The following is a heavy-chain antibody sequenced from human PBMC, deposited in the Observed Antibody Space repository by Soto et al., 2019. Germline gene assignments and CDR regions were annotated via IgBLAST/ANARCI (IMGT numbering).Heavy chain of an antibody. CDR3: ARSPVAINFHYYNGMDV. CDR2: INHSGST. J-gene: IGHJ6*02. V-gene: IGHV4-34*01. D-gene: IGHD2-21*01. Sequence: PSETLSLTCAVHGGSLSAYYWSWIRQTPGKGLEWIGKINHSGSTNYNSSLKSRVTISVDTSKNHFSLKLSSVTAADTAVYYCARSPVAINFHYYNGMDVWGQGTTVTVSS. CDR1: GGSLSAYY.